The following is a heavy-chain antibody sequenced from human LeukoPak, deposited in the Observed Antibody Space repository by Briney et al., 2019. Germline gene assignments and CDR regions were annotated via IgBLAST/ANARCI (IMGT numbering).Heavy chain of an antibody. Sequence: PSETLSLTCTVSGGSISSYHWSWIRQPPGKGLEWIGYIYYSGSTNYNPSLKSRVTISVDTSKNQFSLKLSSVTAADTAVYYCARGRIAAAVDYWGQGTLVTVSS. D-gene: IGHD6-13*01. J-gene: IGHJ4*02. CDR2: IYYSGST. CDR3: ARGRIAAAVDY. V-gene: IGHV4-59*01. CDR1: GGSISSYH.